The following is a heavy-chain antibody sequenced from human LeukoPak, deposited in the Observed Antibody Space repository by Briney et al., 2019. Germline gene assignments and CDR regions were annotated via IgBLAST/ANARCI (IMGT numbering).Heavy chain of an antibody. CDR2: IYHSGTT. J-gene: IGHJ2*01. CDR3: ARGGYSSGWYLFFGL. D-gene: IGHD6-19*01. V-gene: IGHV4-38-2*01. Sequence: PSETLSLTCAVSGYSINSGYYWSWIRQPPGKGLEFIGSIYHSGTTYYNPSLKSRVTISVDTSNNHFSLKLSSVTAADTAVYYCARGGYSSGWYLFFGLWGRGTLVTVSS. CDR1: GYSINSGYY.